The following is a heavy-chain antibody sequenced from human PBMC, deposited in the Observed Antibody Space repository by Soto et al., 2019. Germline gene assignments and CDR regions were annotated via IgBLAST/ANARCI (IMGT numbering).Heavy chain of an antibody. CDR3: ARSKPGVTTFFDY. Sequence: PSETLSLTCTVSGGSISSGGYYWSWIRQHPGKGLEWIGYIYYSGSTYYNPSLKSRVTISVDTSKNQFSLKLSSVTAADTAVYYCARSKPGVTTFFDYWGQGTLVTVSS. J-gene: IGHJ4*02. D-gene: IGHD2-21*02. V-gene: IGHV4-31*03. CDR1: GGSISSGGYY. CDR2: IYYSGST.